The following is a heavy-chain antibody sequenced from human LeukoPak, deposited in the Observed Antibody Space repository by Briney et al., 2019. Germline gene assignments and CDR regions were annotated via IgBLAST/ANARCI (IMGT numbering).Heavy chain of an antibody. CDR3: ARAIEVGAMTPFDY. V-gene: IGHV4-61*02. CDR1: GGSISSGSYY. J-gene: IGHJ4*02. D-gene: IGHD1-26*01. Sequence: SQTLSLTRTVSGGSISSGSYYCRWIRQPAGKGLEWIGRIYTSGSTNYHPSLKSRVTISVDTSKNQFSLKLSSVTAADTAVYYCARAIEVGAMTPFDYWGQGTLVTVSS. CDR2: IYTSGST.